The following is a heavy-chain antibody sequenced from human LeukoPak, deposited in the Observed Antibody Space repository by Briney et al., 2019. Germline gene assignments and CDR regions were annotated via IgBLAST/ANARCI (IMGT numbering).Heavy chain of an antibody. Sequence: PGGSLRLSCAASGFTFSTYGMHWVRQAPGKGLEWVAVVWYDGSDKYYADSVKGRFTISRDNSKSTLYLQMNSLRAEDTAVYYCARDTNLYGGPRASGGCDYWGQGTQVTVSS. J-gene: IGHJ4*02. D-gene: IGHD4-23*01. CDR3: ARDTNLYGGPRASGGCDY. CDR2: VWYDGSDK. V-gene: IGHV3-33*01. CDR1: GFTFSTYG.